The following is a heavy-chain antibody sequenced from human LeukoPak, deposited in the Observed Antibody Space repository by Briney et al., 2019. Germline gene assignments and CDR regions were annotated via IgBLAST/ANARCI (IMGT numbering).Heavy chain of an antibody. CDR2: IYYSGST. CDR1: GGSITSYY. Sequence: SETPSLTCTVSGGSITSYYWSWIRQPPGKGLEWIAYIYYSGSTNYNPSLKSRVTISVDTSKNQFSLKLSFVTAADTAVYYCAREVRYYDSSGYHDAFDIWGQGTMVTVSS. CDR3: AREVRYYDSSGYHDAFDI. J-gene: IGHJ3*02. V-gene: IGHV4-59*01. D-gene: IGHD3-22*01.